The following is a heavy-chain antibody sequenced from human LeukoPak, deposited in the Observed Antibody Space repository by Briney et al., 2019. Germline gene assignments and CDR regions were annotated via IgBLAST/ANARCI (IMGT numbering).Heavy chain of an antibody. CDR2: VSYNGAEI. Sequence: GGSLRLSCAASGFTFSNYDMNWVRQAPGKGLEWVSGVSYNGAEIYYVDSVKGRFIISRVTSKNTLYLQMNSLRAEDTAVYYCAKRVRDGYNSPIDYWGQGTLVTVSS. CDR3: AKRVRDGYNSPIDY. J-gene: IGHJ4*02. CDR1: GFTFSNYD. V-gene: IGHV3-23*01. D-gene: IGHD5-24*01.